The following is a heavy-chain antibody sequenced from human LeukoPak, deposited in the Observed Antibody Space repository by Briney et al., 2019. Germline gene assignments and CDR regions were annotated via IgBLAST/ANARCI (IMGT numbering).Heavy chain of an antibody. CDR1: GFTFSSYA. CDR3: AKSGRYFDLGLHPPNGMGV. D-gene: IGHD3-9*01. V-gene: IGHV3-64*01. CDR2: ISSNGGST. J-gene: IGHJ6*01. Sequence: PGGSLRLSCAASGFTFSSYAMHWVRQAPGKGLEYVSAISSNGGSTYYANSVKGRFTISRDNSNNTLYLQMGSLRAEDMAVYYCAKSGRYFDLGLHPPNGMGVWGQGTTVTVSS.